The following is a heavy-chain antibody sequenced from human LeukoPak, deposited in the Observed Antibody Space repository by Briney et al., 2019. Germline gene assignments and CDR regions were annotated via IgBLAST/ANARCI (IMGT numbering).Heavy chain of an antibody. J-gene: IGHJ6*03. CDR2: ISAYNGNT. V-gene: IGHV1-18*01. CDR3: ARGQSAAASGRYYYYYMDV. D-gene: IGHD6-13*01. CDR1: GYTFTSYG. Sequence: ASVKVSCKASGYTFTSYGISWVRQAPGQGLEWMGWISAYNGNTNYAQKLQGRVTMTTDTSTSTAYMELRSLRSDDTAVYYCARGQSAAASGRYYYYYMDVWGKGATVIVSS.